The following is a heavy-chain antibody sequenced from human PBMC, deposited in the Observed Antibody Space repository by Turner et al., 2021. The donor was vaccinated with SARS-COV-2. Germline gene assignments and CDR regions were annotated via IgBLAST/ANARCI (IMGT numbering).Heavy chain of an antibody. V-gene: IGHV3-66*01. J-gene: IGHJ4*02. CDR2: MYSGGTT. CDR3: ARGEIRGVTGYY. Sequence: EVQLVQSGGGLVQPGGSLRLSCTASGVTVSNNYMSLVSQGPGKGLEWVSLMYSGGTTKYADSVKGRFTISRYNSKNTLYLQMNSLRAEDTAVYYCARGEIRGVTGYYWGRGTLVTVSS. D-gene: IGHD3-10*01. CDR1: GVTVSNNY.